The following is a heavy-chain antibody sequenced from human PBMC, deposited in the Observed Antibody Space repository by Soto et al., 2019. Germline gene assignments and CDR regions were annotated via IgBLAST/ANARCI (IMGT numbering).Heavy chain of an antibody. D-gene: IGHD5-18*01. CDR1: GYTFTSYY. J-gene: IGHJ6*02. CDR3: ARDQLDTAMETGYYYYGMDV. Sequence: QVQLVQSGAEVKKPGASVKVSCKASGYTFTSYYMHWVRQAPGQGLEWMGIINPSGGSTSYAQKFQGRVTMTRDTTTSTVYRELSSLRSEDTAVYYCARDQLDTAMETGYYYYGMDVWGQGTTVTVSS. CDR2: INPSGGST. V-gene: IGHV1-46*01.